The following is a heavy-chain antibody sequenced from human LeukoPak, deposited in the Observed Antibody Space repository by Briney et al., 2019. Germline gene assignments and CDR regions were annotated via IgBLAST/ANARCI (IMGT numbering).Heavy chain of an antibody. V-gene: IGHV4-59*08. CDR1: GGSISSYY. J-gene: IGHJ4*02. CDR3: AGYSNGPDMVY. Sequence: KSSETLSLTCTVSGGSISSYYWSWIRQPPGKGLEWIGDIYYSGSTNYNPSLKSRITISVDTTKNQFSLKLSSVTAADTAVYYCAGYSNGPDMVYWGQGTLVTVSS. D-gene: IGHD5-18*01. CDR2: IYYSGST.